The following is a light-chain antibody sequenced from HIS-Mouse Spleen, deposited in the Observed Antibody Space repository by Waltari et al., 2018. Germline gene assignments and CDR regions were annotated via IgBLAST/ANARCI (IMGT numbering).Light chain of an antibody. V-gene: IGLV3-10*01. CDR2: EDS. CDR3: YSTDSSGNLRV. Sequence: SYELTQPPSVSVSPGQTARITCSGAALPKKYAYWYQQKSGPAPVLGISEDSKRPSGIPVRFSGSSSGTMATLTISGAQVEDEADYYCYSTDSSGNLRVFGGGTKLTVL. CDR1: ALPKKY. J-gene: IGLJ2*01.